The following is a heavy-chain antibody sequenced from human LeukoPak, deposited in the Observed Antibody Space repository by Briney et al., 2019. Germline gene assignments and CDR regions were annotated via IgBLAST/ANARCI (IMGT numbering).Heavy chain of an antibody. CDR2: INWNGGST. CDR3: ARRKVGATPYDY. CDR1: GFTFDDYG. Sequence: GGSLGLSCAASGFTFDDYGMSWVRQAPGKGLEWVSGINWNGGSTGYADSVKGRFTISRDNAKNSLYLQMNSLRAEDTALYYCARRKVGATPYDYWGQGTLVTVSS. D-gene: IGHD1-26*01. J-gene: IGHJ4*02. V-gene: IGHV3-20*04.